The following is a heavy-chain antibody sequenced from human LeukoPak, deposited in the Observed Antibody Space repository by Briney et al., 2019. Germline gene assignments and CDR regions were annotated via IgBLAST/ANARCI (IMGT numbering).Heavy chain of an antibody. V-gene: IGHV3-30*18. Sequence: GGSLRLSCVASGFTFSNCAMSWVRQGPGKGLEWVAVISYDGSNKYYADSVKGRFTISRDNSKNTLYLQMNSLRAEDTAVYYCAKDPRRAVAGNPHSWGQGTLVTVSS. CDR2: ISYDGSNK. CDR3: AKDPRRAVAGNPHS. J-gene: IGHJ4*02. CDR1: GFTFSNCA. D-gene: IGHD6-19*01.